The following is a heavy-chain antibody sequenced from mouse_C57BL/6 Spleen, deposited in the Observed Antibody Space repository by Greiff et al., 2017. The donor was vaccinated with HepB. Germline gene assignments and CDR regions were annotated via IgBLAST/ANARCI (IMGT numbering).Heavy chain of an antibody. D-gene: IGHD1-1*01. CDR2: IRSKSNNYAT. CDR3: MRQGEFVGSSSLLAY. Sequence: EVQRVESGGGLVQPKGSLKLSCAASGFSFNTYAMNWVRQAPGKGLEWVARIRSKSNNYATYYADSVKDRFTISRDDSESMLYLQMNNLKTEDTAMYYCMRQGEFVGSSSLLAYWGQGTLVTVSA. J-gene: IGHJ3*01. CDR1: GFSFNTYA. V-gene: IGHV10-1*01.